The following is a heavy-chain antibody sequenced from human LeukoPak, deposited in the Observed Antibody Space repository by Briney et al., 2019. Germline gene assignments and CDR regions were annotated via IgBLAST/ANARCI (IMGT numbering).Heavy chain of an antibody. CDR3: AKGGSGWQQEAWTFDY. CDR1: GFTFSSYS. CDR2: ISSSSSYI. D-gene: IGHD6-19*01. Sequence: PGGSLRLSCAASGFTFSSYSMNWVRQAPGKGLEWVSSISSSSSYIYYADSVKGRFTISRDNAKNSLYLQMNSLRAEDTALYYCAKGGSGWQQEAWTFDYWGQGTLVTVSS. J-gene: IGHJ4*02. V-gene: IGHV3-21*04.